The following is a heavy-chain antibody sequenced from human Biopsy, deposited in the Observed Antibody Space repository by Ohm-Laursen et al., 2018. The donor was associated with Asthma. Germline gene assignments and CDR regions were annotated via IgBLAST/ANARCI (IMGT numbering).Heavy chain of an antibody. V-gene: IGHV4-30-4*01. CDR1: GGSISSGAYY. D-gene: IGHD3-16*01. CDR3: ARRGGVRRYFDY. Sequence: TLSLTWIVSGGSISSGAYYWSWVRQPPGKGLEWIGYIYYIGSTYYNPSLKSRVAISLDTSKNQFSLKLSSVTAADTAVYFCARRGGVRRYFDYWGQGTLVTVSS. J-gene: IGHJ4*02. CDR2: IYYIGST.